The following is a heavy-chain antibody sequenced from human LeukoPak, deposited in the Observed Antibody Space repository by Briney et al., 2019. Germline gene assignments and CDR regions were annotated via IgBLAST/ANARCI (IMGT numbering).Heavy chain of an antibody. D-gene: IGHD3-10*02. J-gene: IGHJ6*04. CDR3: AELGITMIGGV. CDR2: ISSSGSTI. CDR1: GLTFSSYE. V-gene: IGHV3-48*03. Sequence: GRSLRLSCAASGLTFSSYEMNWVRQAPGKGLEWVPYISSSGSTIYYADSVKGRFTISRDNAKNSLYLQMNSLRAEDTAVYYCAELGITMIGGVWGKGTTVTISS.